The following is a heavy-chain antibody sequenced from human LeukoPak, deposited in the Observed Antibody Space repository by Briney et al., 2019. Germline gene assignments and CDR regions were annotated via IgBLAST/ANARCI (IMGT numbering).Heavy chain of an antibody. CDR1: GGTSSSYA. CDR3: ATYYYGSGSYFDP. D-gene: IGHD3-10*01. CDR2: IIPIFGTA. J-gene: IGHJ5*02. Sequence: GASVKVSCKASGGTSSSYAISWVRQAPGQGLEWMGGIIPIFGTANYAQKFQGRVTITTDESTSTAYMELSSLRSEDTAVYYCATYYYGSGSYFDPWGQGTLVTVSS. V-gene: IGHV1-69*05.